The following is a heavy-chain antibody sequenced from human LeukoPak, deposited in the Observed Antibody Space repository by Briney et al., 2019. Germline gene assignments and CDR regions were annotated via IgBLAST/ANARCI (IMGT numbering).Heavy chain of an antibody. V-gene: IGHV1-2*02. D-gene: IGHD3-22*01. CDR2: INPNSGGT. CDR1: GYTFTGYY. CDR3: AALYYYDSSGYYYVFDY. J-gene: IGHJ4*02. Sequence: ASVTVSCKASGYTFTGYYMHWVRQAPGQGLEWMGWINPNSGGTNYAQKFQGRVTMTRDTSISTAYMELSRLRSDDTAVYYCAALYYYDSSGYYYVFDYWGQGTLVTVSS.